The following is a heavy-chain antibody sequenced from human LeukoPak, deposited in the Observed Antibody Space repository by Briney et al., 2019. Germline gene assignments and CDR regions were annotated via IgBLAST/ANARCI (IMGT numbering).Heavy chain of an antibody. CDR3: ARQRTAPPIYEYYGMDV. V-gene: IGHV4-59*08. J-gene: IGHJ6*02. CDR1: GGSISSYY. Sequence: SETLSLTCTVSGGSISSYYWSWIRQPPGKGLEWVGYISYSGTPTYNPSLRGRVTISLDTSKTHFSLRLSSVTAADTAVYYCARQRTAPPIYEYYGMDVWGQGTTVTVSS. CDR2: ISYSGTP. D-gene: IGHD3-9*01.